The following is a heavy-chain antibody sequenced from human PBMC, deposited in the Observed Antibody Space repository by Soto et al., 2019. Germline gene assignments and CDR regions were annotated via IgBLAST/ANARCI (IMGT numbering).Heavy chain of an antibody. CDR3: ARGRGVSSWYETPHYFDS. CDR2: ISVHNGYT. V-gene: IGHV1-18*01. D-gene: IGHD6-13*01. Sequence: QVQLVQSGAEVKKPGASVKVSCRASGYSFTSYGITWVRQTPGQGLEWMGWISVHNGYTNYPQKLQERITMTTDTSTSTAYMELTSLRSDDTAVYYCARGRGVSSWYETPHYFDSWGQGTLVTVSS. CDR1: GYSFTSYG. J-gene: IGHJ4*02.